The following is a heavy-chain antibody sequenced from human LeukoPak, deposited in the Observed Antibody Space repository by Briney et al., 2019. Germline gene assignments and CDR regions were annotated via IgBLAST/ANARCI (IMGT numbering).Heavy chain of an antibody. CDR1: GGSFSGYY. CDR2: INHSGST. J-gene: IGHJ4*02. D-gene: IGHD2-2*01. Sequence: SETLSLTCAVYGGSFSGYYWSWIRQPPGKGLEWIGEINHSGSTNYNPSLKSRVTISVDTSKNQFSLKLSSVTAADTAVYYCARCSRYCSSTSCPYYFDYWGQGTLVTVSS. CDR3: ARCSRYCSSTSCPYYFDY. V-gene: IGHV4-34*01.